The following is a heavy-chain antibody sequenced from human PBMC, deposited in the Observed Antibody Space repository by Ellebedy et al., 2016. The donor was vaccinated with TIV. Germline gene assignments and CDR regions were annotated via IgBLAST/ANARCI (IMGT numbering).Heavy chain of an antibody. V-gene: IGHV3-23*01. Sequence: PGGSLRLSCAASGFTFSAFAMSWVRQAPGKGLEWVPGISGSVGSSYQADSVKGRLTTPRDNSKNTLFLQMNNLRAEDTAVNYCARYLGLHWYPEPAAHWGQGTLVAVSS. CDR2: ISGSVGSS. J-gene: IGHJ4*02. CDR3: ARYLGLHWYPEPAAH. D-gene: IGHD3-9*01. CDR1: GFTFSAFA.